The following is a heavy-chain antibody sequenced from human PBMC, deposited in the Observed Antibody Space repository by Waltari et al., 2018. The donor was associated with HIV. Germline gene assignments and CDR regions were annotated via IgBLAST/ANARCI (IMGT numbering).Heavy chain of an antibody. Sequence: LRLSCATSGFTFSSYSMNWVRQAPGKGLEWVSSISGSPSYIYYADSVKGRFTISRDNAKNSLYLQMNSLRAEDTAVYYCARDPGGNYDSFAFDIWGQGTMVTVSS. J-gene: IGHJ3*02. D-gene: IGHD3-22*01. V-gene: IGHV3-21*01. CDR3: ARDPGGNYDSFAFDI. CDR1: GFTFSSYS. CDR2: ISGSPSYI.